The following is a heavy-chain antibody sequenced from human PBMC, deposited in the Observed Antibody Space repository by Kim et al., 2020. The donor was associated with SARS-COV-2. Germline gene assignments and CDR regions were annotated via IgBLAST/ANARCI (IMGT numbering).Heavy chain of an antibody. CDR3: ASISREDGMDV. CDR2: INHSGST. Sequence: SETLSLTCAVYGGSFSGYYWSWIRQPPGKGLEWIGEINHSGSTNYNPSLKSRVTISVDTSKNQFSLKLSSVTAADTAVYYCASISREDGMDVWGQGTTVTVSS. CDR1: GGSFSGYY. J-gene: IGHJ6*02. D-gene: IGHD2-2*01. V-gene: IGHV4-34*01.